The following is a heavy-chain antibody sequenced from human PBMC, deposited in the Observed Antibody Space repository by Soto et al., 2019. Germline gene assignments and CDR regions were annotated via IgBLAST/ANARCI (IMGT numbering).Heavy chain of an antibody. CDR1: GYIFTTYG. Sequence: QVQLVQSGPEVKKPGASVKVSCKTSGYIFTTYGISWVRQAPGQGPEWMGWISTYSDHVTYAPNFQGRVTMAADTATSTAYMEVKNLRSDDTAVYYCARRSDYGDYWGQGTLVTVSS. CDR2: ISTYSDHV. J-gene: IGHJ4*02. CDR3: ARRSDYGDY. V-gene: IGHV1-18*01.